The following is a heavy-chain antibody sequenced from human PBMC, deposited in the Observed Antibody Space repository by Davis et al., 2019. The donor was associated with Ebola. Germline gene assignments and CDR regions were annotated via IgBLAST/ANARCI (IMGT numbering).Heavy chain of an antibody. V-gene: IGHV3-9*01. CDR1: GFTFDDYA. CDR3: AKDMAAAGGGYYYYYYGMDV. CDR2: ISWNSGSI. J-gene: IGHJ6*04. D-gene: IGHD6-13*01. Sequence: SLKISCAASGFTFDDYAMHWVRQAPGKGLEWVSGISWNSGSIGYADSVKGRFTISRDNAKNSLYLQMNSLRAEDTALYYCAKDMAAAGGGYYYYYYGMDVWGKGTTVTVSS.